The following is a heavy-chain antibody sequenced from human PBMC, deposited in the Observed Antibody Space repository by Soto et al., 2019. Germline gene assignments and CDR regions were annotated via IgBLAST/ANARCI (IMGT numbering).Heavy chain of an antibody. Sequence: GGSLRLSCAASGFTFSSYGMHWVRQAPGKGLEWVAVIWYDGSNKYYADSVKGRFTISRDNSKNTLYLQMNSLRAEDTAVYYCARGGGGAAAGLGGYWGQGTLVTVSS. CDR1: GFTFSSYG. J-gene: IGHJ4*02. CDR2: IWYDGSNK. V-gene: IGHV3-33*01. D-gene: IGHD6-13*01. CDR3: ARGGGGAAAGLGGY.